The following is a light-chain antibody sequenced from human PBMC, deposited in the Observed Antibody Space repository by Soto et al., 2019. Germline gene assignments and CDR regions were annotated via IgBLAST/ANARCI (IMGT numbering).Light chain of an antibody. CDR3: QQYNEWSLT. Sequence: EIVMTQSPATLSVSPGERATLSCRASQSVSNNLAWYQQKPGQAPRLLIYSASSRATGIPARFSGSASGTEFTLTISSLQSEDFAVYYCQQYNEWSLTFGGGTMVETK. J-gene: IGKJ4*01. CDR1: QSVSNN. V-gene: IGKV3-15*01. CDR2: SAS.